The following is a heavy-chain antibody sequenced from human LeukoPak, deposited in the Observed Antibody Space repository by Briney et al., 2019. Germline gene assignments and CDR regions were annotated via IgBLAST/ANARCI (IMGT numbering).Heavy chain of an antibody. CDR3: ARLRYCSGGSCYYYYYGMDV. CDR1: GFTFSSYT. D-gene: IGHD2-15*01. Sequence: GGSLRLSCAASGFTFSSYTMNWVRQAPGKGLEWVSSISSSSSYIYYADSVKGRFTISRDNAKNSLYLQMNSLRAEDTAVYYCARLRYCSGGSCYYYYYGMDVWGQGTTVTVSS. J-gene: IGHJ6*02. CDR2: ISSSSSYI. V-gene: IGHV3-21*06.